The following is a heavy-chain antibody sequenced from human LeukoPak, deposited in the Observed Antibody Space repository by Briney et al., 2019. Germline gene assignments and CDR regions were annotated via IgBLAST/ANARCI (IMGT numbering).Heavy chain of an antibody. CDR1: GYSFTSYW. Sequence: GASLRISCQGSGYSFTSYWISWVRQMPGKGLAWMGRIDPSDSYTNYSPSFQGHVTISADKSISTAYLQWSSLKASDTAMYYCARVGVAYDAEEFDYWGQGTLVTVSS. CDR3: ARVGVAYDAEEFDY. V-gene: IGHV5-10-1*01. D-gene: IGHD3-3*01. CDR2: IDPSDSYT. J-gene: IGHJ4*02.